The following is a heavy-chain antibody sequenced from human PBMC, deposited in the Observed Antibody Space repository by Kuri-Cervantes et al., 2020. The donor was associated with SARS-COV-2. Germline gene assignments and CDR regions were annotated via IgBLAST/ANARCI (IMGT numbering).Heavy chain of an antibody. J-gene: IGHJ6*03. D-gene: IGHD3/OR15-3a*01. V-gene: IGHV4-61*08. CDR2: IYYSGNT. Sequence: GSLRLSCAVSGGSISSGGYYWSWIRQSPGKGLAWIGYIYYSGNTYYNPSLKSRVTISVDTSKNQFSLKLSSVTAADTAVYYCARVDGLGYYYYYMDVWGKGTTVTDSS. CDR3: ARVDGLGYYYYYMDV. CDR1: GGSISSGGYY.